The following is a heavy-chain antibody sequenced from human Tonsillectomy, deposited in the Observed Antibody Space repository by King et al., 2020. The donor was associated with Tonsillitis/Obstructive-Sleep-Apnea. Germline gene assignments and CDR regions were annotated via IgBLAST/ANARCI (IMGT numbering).Heavy chain of an antibody. V-gene: IGHV4-39*02. J-gene: IGHJ4*02. Sequence: LQLQESGPGLVKPSETRSPTCTVSVGSISSSSYYWGWIRQPPGKGLEWIGSIYYSGSTYYNPSLKSRVTISVDTSKNQISLMLSPVTAADTAEYYWAREVVVAARLRYFDYWGQGTLVTVSS. CDR3: AREVVVAARLRYFDY. CDR1: VGSISSSSYY. CDR2: IYYSGST. D-gene: IGHD2-15*01.